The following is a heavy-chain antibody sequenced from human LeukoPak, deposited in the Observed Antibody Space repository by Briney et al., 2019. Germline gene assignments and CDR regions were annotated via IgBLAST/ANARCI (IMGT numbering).Heavy chain of an antibody. V-gene: IGHV4-59*01. Sequence: PSETLSLTCTVSGGSISSYYWSWIRQPPGKGLEWIGNIYDRGSTKYNPSLKGRVTISVDTSKNQFSLRLSSVTAADTAVYYCARAGGVTTAPLDLDIRGRGTLVTVSA. CDR3: ARAGGVTTAPLDLDI. CDR1: GGSISSYY. CDR2: IYDRGST. J-gene: IGHJ2*01. D-gene: IGHD4-17*01.